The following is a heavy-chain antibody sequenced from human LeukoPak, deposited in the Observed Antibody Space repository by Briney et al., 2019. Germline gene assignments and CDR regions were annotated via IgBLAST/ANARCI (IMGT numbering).Heavy chain of an antibody. V-gene: IGHV5-51*01. D-gene: IGHD2-15*01. CDR2: IYPGDSDT. Sequence: GESLKISCKASGYRFTNYWIAWVRLIPGKGLELVGNIYPGDSDTRYSPSFQGQVTISADKSINTAYLQWSSLKASDTAMYYCPRPLFCSRGNCYGFADWGQGALVTVSS. CDR3: PRPLFCSRGNCYGFAD. J-gene: IGHJ4*02. CDR1: GYRFTNYW.